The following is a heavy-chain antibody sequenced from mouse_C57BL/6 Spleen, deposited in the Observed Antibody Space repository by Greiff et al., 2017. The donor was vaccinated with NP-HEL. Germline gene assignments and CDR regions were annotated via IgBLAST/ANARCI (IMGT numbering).Heavy chain of an antibody. CDR2: IHPNSGST. J-gene: IGHJ2*01. Sequence: QVQLQQSGAELVKPGASVKLSCKASGYTFTSYWMHWVKQRPGQGLEWIGMIHPNSGSTNYNEKFKSKATLTVDKSSSTAYMQLSSLTSEDSAVYYCAQDGGYYGSSYVFDYWGQGTTLTVSS. V-gene: IGHV1-64*01. D-gene: IGHD1-1*01. CDR3: AQDGGYYGSSYVFDY. CDR1: GYTFTSYW.